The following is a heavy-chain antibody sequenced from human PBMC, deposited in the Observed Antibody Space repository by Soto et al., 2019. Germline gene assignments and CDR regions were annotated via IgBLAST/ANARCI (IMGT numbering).Heavy chain of an antibody. CDR1: GFIFRSYG. D-gene: IGHD6-6*01. CDR2: IWYDGSNK. Sequence: ESGGGVVQPGRSLRLSCAASGFIFRSYGMHWVRQAPGKGLEWVAVIWYDGSNKYYADSVKGRFTISRDDSKSTLYLQMNSLRAEDTAVYYCAREGFNYSSSSGSRRAFDIWGQGTMVTVSS. V-gene: IGHV3-33*01. CDR3: AREGFNYSSSSGSRRAFDI. J-gene: IGHJ3*02.